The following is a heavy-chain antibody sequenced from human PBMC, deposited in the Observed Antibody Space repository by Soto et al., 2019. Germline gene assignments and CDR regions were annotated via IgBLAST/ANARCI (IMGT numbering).Heavy chain of an antibody. D-gene: IGHD1-20*01. CDR2: IYYSGST. J-gene: IGHJ4*01. CDR3: PGSPWGVTGTVFDY. CDR1: GGSIRSGGYY. Sequence: PSETLSLTCTVSGGSIRSGGYYWSWIRQHPGKGLEWIGYIYYSGSTYYNPSLKSRVTISVDTSKNQFYLNLSSVTAADTAVFYCPGSPWGVTGTVFDYWGQGTLVTVSS. V-gene: IGHV4-31*03.